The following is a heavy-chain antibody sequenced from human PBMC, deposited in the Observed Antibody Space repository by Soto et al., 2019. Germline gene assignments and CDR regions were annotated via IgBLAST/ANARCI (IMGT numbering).Heavy chain of an antibody. Sequence: SQTLSLTCAISGDSVSSDSAAWNWIRQSPSRGLEWLGRTYYRSKWYNDYAVSVKSRITINPDTSKNQFSLQLNSVTPEDTAVYYCARDLLGGPFYYYYYMDVWGKGTTVTVSS. J-gene: IGHJ6*03. CDR2: TYYRSKWYN. V-gene: IGHV6-1*01. CDR1: GDSVSSDSAA. CDR3: ARDLLGGPFYYYYYMDV. D-gene: IGHD1-26*01.